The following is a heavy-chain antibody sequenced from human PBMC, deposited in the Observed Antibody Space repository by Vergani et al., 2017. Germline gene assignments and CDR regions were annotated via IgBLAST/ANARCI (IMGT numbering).Heavy chain of an antibody. V-gene: IGHV3-7*01. CDR2: IKQDGSEK. CDR1: GFTFSSYW. D-gene: IGHD6-13*01. J-gene: IGHJ3*02. Sequence: EVQLVESGGGLVQPGGSLRLSCAASGFTFSSYWMSWVRQAPGKGLEWVANIKQDGSEKYYVESGKGRFTISRDNAKKSLYLQMNSLRAEDTAVYYCARAPVAAGTPCAFDIWGQGTMVTVSS. CDR3: ARAPVAAGTPCAFDI.